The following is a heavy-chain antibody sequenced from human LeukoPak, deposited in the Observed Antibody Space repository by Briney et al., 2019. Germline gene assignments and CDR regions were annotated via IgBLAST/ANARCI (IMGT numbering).Heavy chain of an antibody. CDR2: ISPRSGSS. CDR3: ATLRIIVPATFVFDT. CDR1: RYIFTANN. Sequence: RASLKLTCKASRYIFTANNIHWIRQAPGQGLERVGWISPRSGSSSTAQRFQGRVTMTTDTSISTDYMDISSLRSDDTAVYFCATLRIIVPATFVFDTWGQGTQVAVSS. J-gene: IGHJ5*02. D-gene: IGHD2/OR15-2a*01. V-gene: IGHV1-2*02.